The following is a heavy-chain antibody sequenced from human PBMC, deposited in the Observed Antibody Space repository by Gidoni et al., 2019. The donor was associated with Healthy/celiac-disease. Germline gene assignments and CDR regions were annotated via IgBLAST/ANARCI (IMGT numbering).Heavy chain of an antibody. CDR1: GFPFSSYG. CDR3: AKGQDIVVVVAATAPWHDAFDI. D-gene: IGHD2-15*01. Sequence: QVQLVESGGGVVQPGRSLRLSCAASGFPFSSYGMHWVRQAPGKGLEWVAVISYDGSNKYYADSVKGRFTISRDNSKNTLYLQMNSLRAEDTAVYYCAKGQDIVVVVAATAPWHDAFDIWGQGTMVTVSS. J-gene: IGHJ3*02. CDR2: ISYDGSNK. V-gene: IGHV3-30*18.